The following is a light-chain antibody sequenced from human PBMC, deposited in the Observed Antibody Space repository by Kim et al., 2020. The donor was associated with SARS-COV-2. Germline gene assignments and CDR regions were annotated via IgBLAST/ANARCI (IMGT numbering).Light chain of an antibody. V-gene: IGKV4-1*01. CDR3: QHYYDPPFS. Sequence: RATINCKSSQTILYSSNNKNYLTWYQQKPGQPPKLLISWASTRESGVPDRFSGSGSGTDFTLTISSLQADDVAVYYCQHYYDPPFSFGQGTKLEI. CDR1: QTILYSSNNKNY. CDR2: WAS. J-gene: IGKJ2*01.